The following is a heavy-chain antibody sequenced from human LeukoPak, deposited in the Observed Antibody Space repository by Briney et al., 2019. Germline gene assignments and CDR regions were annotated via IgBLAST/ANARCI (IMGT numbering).Heavy chain of an antibody. J-gene: IGHJ4*02. CDR2: ISYDGSNK. CDR1: GFTFSSYA. V-gene: IGHV3-30-3*01. D-gene: IGHD3-10*01. Sequence: GRSLRLSCAASGFTFSSYAMHWVRQAPGKGLEWVAVISYDGSNKYYADSVKGRFTISRDNSKNTLYLQMNSLRAEDTAVYYCARVDRITMVRGVIDYWGQGTLVTVSS. CDR3: ARVDRITMVRGVIDY.